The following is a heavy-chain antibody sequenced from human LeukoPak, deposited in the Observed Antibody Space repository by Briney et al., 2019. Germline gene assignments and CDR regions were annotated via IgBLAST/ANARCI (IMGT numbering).Heavy chain of an antibody. V-gene: IGHV1-8*02. CDR2: MNPNSGNT. Sequence: ASVKVSCKASGYTFTGYYMHWVRQATGQGLEWMGWMNPNSGNTGYAQKFQGRVTMTRNTSISTAYMELSSLRSEDTAVYYCALLGYCSGGSCYLNYYYYMDVWGKGTTVTVSS. D-gene: IGHD2-15*01. CDR3: ALLGYCSGGSCYLNYYYYMDV. CDR1: GYTFTGYY. J-gene: IGHJ6*03.